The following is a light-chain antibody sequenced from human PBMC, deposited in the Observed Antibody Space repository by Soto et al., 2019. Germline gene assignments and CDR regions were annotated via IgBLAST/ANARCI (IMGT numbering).Light chain of an antibody. CDR2: GAS. V-gene: IGKV3-20*01. J-gene: IGKJ1*01. CDR3: QQYSSSWT. Sequence: IVMTQSPATLSVSPGERVTLSCRASQSVNNKVAWYQHKPGQAPRLLIYGASSRATGIPDRFSGSGSGTDFTLTISRLEPEDSAVYYCQQYSSSWTFGQGTKVDIK. CDR1: QSVNNK.